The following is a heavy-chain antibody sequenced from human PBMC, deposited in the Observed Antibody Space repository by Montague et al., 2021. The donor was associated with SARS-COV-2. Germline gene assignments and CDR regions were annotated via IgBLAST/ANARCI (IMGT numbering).Heavy chain of an antibody. CDR3: ARGGGYSYGSLDY. V-gene: IGHV4-34*01. D-gene: IGHD5-18*01. CDR1: GGSFSGYY. Sequence: SETLSLTCAVYGGSFSGYYWSWIRQPPGKGLEWIGEINHSGSTNYNPSLKSRVTISVDTSKNQFSLKLSSVTAADTAVYYYARGGGYSYGSLDYWGQGTLVTVSS. CDR2: INHSGST. J-gene: IGHJ4*02.